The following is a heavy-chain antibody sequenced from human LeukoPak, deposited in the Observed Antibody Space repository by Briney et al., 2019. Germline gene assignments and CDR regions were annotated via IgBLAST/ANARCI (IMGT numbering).Heavy chain of an antibody. Sequence: SGGSLRLSWAASGSTFDNYAMHWARQAPGKGLGWVSGIRWNSGSIGYADSVKGRFTISRDNAKNSLYLQMNSLRAEDMALYYCAKGGPTVPTLPFDYWGQGTLVTVSS. CDR2: IRWNSGSI. D-gene: IGHD4/OR15-4a*01. CDR1: GSTFDNYA. CDR3: AKGGPTVPTLPFDY. J-gene: IGHJ4*02. V-gene: IGHV3-9*03.